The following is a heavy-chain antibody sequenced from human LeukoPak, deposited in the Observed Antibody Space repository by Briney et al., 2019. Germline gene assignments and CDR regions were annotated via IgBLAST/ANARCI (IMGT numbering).Heavy chain of an antibody. J-gene: IGHJ4*02. Sequence: GGSLRLSCAASGFTFSSYSMNWVRQAPGKGLEWVSYISSSSSTIYYADSVKGRFTISRDNAKNSLYLQMNSLRAEDTAVYYCARVTTYYYDSSGYSHWGQGTLVTVSS. CDR3: ARVTTYYYDSSGYSH. CDR2: ISSSSSTI. D-gene: IGHD3-22*01. CDR1: GFTFSSYS. V-gene: IGHV3-48*01.